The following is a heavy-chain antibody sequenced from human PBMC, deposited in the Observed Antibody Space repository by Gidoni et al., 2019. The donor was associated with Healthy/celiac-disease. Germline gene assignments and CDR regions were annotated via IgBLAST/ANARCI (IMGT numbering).Heavy chain of an antibody. CDR3: AKTRTGFSTRMDV. CDR2: ISGSGGST. D-gene: IGHD3-3*01. V-gene: IGHV3-23*01. Sequence: EVQLLESGGGLVQPGGSLRLSCAAPGFTFSSYAMSWVRQAPGKGLEWVSAISGSGGSTYYADSVKGRFTISRDNSKNTLYLQMNSLRAEDTAVYYCAKTRTGFSTRMDVWGQGTTVTVSS. J-gene: IGHJ6*02. CDR1: GFTFSSYA.